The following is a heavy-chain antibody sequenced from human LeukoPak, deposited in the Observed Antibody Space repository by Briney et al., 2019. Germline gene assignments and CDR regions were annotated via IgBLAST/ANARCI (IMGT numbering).Heavy chain of an antibody. V-gene: IGHV3-23*01. CDR1: GFTFSSYA. Sequence: GGSLRLSCAASGFTFSSYAMSWVRQAPGKGLEWVSAISGSGGSTYYADSVKGRFTISRDNSKNTLYLQMNSLRAEDTAVYYCAKDPALSDGGYGYYFDYWGQGNLVTVSS. J-gene: IGHJ4*02. D-gene: IGHD3-22*01. CDR2: ISGSGGST. CDR3: AKDPALSDGGYGYYFDY.